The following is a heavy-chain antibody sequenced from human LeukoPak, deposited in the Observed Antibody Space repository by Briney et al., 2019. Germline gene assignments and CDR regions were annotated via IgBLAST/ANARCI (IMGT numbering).Heavy chain of an antibody. CDR2: IYYSGST. V-gene: IGHV4-59*01. CDR3: ARSSGSTLGRFDS. CDR1: GGSISSYY. J-gene: IGHJ4*02. Sequence: PSETLSLTCTVSGGSISSYYWSWIRQPPGKGLVWIGYIYYSGSTNYNPSLKSRVTISVDTSKNQFSLKLSSVIAADTAVYYCARSSGSTLGRFDSWGQGTLVTVSS. D-gene: IGHD1-26*01.